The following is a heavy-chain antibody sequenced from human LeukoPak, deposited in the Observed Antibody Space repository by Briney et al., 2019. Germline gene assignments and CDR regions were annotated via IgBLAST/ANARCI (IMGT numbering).Heavy chain of an antibody. V-gene: IGHV1-46*01. Sequence: VKVSCKASGYTFTSYYMHWVRQAPGQGREWMGIINPSGGSTSYAQKFQGRVTMTRDTSTSTVYMELSSLRSEDTAVYYCAREESMLLWFGEPFLDYWGQGTLVTVSS. J-gene: IGHJ4*02. CDR3: AREESMLLWFGEPFLDY. D-gene: IGHD3-10*01. CDR2: INPSGGST. CDR1: GYTFTSYY.